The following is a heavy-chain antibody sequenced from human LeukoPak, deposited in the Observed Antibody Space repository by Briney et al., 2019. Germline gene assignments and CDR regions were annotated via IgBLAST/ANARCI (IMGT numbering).Heavy chain of an antibody. CDR3: ARESTFDI. V-gene: IGHV1-2*02. CDR1: GYTFFGYF. Sequence: ASVKVSCKASGYTFFGYFIHWVRQAPGQGLEWMGWINPNSGGTNYAQNLQGRVTMTRDTSISTAYMDLSRLESDDTAVYYCARESTFDIWGQGTMVTVSS. CDR2: INPNSGGT. J-gene: IGHJ3*02.